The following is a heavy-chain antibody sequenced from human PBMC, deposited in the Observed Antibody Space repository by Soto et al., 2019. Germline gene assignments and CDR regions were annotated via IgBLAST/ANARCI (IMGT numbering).Heavy chain of an antibody. V-gene: IGHV3-30*18. J-gene: IGHJ4*02. CDR2: ISYDGSNK. CDR1: GFTFSSYG. Sequence: GGSLRLSCAASGFTFSSYGMHWVRQAPGKGLEWVAVISYDGSNKYYADSVKGRFTISRDNSKNTLYLQMNSLRAEDTAVYYCAKDPVADLGPKYYFDYWGQGTLVTVSS. D-gene: IGHD6-19*01. CDR3: AKDPVADLGPKYYFDY.